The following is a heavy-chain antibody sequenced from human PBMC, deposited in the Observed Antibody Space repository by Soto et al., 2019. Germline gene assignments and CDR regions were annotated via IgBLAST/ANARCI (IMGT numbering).Heavy chain of an antibody. CDR3: AKDLSSSWYLGEVSAGGMDV. Sequence: PGGSLRLSCAASGFTFSSYGMHWVRQAPGKGLEWVAVISYDGSNKYYADSVKGRFTISRDNSKNTLYLQMNSLRAEDTAVYYCAKDLSSSWYLGEVSAGGMDVWGQGTKVTVSS. J-gene: IGHJ6*02. CDR2: ISYDGSNK. V-gene: IGHV3-30*18. CDR1: GFTFSSYG. D-gene: IGHD6-13*01.